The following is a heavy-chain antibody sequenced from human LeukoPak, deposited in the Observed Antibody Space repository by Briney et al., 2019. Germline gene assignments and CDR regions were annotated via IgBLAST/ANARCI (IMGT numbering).Heavy chain of an antibody. D-gene: IGHD3-3*01. CDR2: IYYSGST. CDR3: ARVWAYYDFWSGYYKHHYFDY. CDR1: GGSISSSSYY. J-gene: IGHJ4*02. Sequence: SETLSLTCTVSGGSISSSSYYWGWIRQPPGKGLEGIVSIYYSGSTYYNPSLKSRVTISVDKSKNQFSLKLSSVTAADTAVYYCARVWAYYDFWSGYYKHHYFDYWGQGTLVTVSS. V-gene: IGHV4-39*07.